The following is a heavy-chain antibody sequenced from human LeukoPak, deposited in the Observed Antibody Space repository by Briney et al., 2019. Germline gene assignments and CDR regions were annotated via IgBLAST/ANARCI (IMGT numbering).Heavy chain of an antibody. CDR2: IYSGGST. D-gene: IGHD3-10*01. J-gene: IGHJ4*02. V-gene: IGHV3-66*01. CDR3: ARVLWFGEFYFDY. CDR1: GFTVSSNY. Sequence: GGSLRLSCAASGFTVSSNYMSWVRQAPGKGLEWVSVIYSGGSTYYADPVKGRFTISRDNSKNTLYLQMNSLRAEDTSVYYCARVLWFGEFYFDYWGQGTLVTVSS.